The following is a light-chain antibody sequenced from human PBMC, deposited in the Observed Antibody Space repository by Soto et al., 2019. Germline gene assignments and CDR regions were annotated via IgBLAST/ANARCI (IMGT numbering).Light chain of an antibody. V-gene: IGKV4-1*01. Sequence: DIVMTQSPDSLAVSLGERATINCKSRQSVLYSSNNKNYLAWYQQKAGQPPKLLIYWASTRESGVPDRFSGSGSGTDFTLTISSLQAEDVAVYYCQQYNGSPRTFGQGTKVEIK. CDR1: QSVLYSSNNKNY. J-gene: IGKJ1*01. CDR3: QQYNGSPRT. CDR2: WAS.